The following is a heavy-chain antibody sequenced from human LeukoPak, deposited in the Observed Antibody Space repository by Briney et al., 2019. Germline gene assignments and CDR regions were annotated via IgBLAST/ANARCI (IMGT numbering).Heavy chain of an antibody. D-gene: IGHD5-24*01. Sequence: ASVKVSCKASGYTFTSYDINWVRQATGQGLEWMGWINPNSGGTNYAQKFQGRVTMTRDTSISTAYMELSRLRSDDTAVYYCARGDVGTSPFLYYYYYYMDVWGKGTTVTVSS. CDR2: INPNSGGT. J-gene: IGHJ6*03. CDR1: GYTFTSYD. V-gene: IGHV1-2*02. CDR3: ARGDVGTSPFLYYYYYYMDV.